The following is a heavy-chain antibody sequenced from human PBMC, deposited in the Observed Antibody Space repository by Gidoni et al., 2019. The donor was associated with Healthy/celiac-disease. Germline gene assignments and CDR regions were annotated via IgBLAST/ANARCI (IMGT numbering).Heavy chain of an antibody. V-gene: IGHV4-39*01. CDR3: AGSWTQYYYYGMDV. CDR2: IYYSGST. Sequence: QLQLQESGPGLVKPSESLSLTCTVSAGPISSSSYYWGWIRQPPGKGLEWIGSIYYSGSTYYNPSLKSRVTISVDTSKNQFSLKLSSVTAADTAVYYCAGSWTQYYYYGMDVWGQGTTVTVSS. J-gene: IGHJ6*02. D-gene: IGHD6-13*01. CDR1: AGPISSSSYY.